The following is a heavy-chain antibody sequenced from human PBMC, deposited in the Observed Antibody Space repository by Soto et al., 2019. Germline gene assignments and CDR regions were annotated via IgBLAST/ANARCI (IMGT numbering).Heavy chain of an antibody. Sequence: QVQLQESGPGLVKPSQTLSLTCTVSGGSISTVDYWWSWIRQSPDMGREWIGHIYDGGRTYNNPSLESRVTMSVATSRSQRSLTLRSVSAADPAVYYCARGPSGDKVASWGQGALVTVSS. J-gene: IGHJ4*02. V-gene: IGHV4-30-4*01. CDR2: IYDGGRT. CDR1: GGSISTVDYW. D-gene: IGHD3-10*01. CDR3: ARGPSGDKVAS.